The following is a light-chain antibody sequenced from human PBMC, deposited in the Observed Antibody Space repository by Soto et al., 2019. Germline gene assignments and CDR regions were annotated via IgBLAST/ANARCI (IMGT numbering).Light chain of an antibody. CDR1: QSVNINY. V-gene: IGKV3-20*01. J-gene: IGKJ1*01. CDR2: ATS. Sequence: EVVLTQSPDTLSLSPGERATLSCGASQSVNINYLAWYQLKPGQAPKLLIYATSNRAPGIPDRFSGSGSGTDFTLTISNLEPGDFAVYYCQQYVNAPGTFGQGTKVEIK. CDR3: QQYVNAPGT.